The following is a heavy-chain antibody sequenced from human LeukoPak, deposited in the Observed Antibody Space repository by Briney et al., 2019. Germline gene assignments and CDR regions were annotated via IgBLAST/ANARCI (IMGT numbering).Heavy chain of an antibody. V-gene: IGHV3-23*01. Sequence: PGGSLRLSCAASGFTFSNYDINWVRQAPGKGLEWVSAISGSGGSTYYADSVKGRFTISRDNSKNTLYLQMNSLRAEDTAVYYCARASWYYDSSGLCWGQGTLVTVSS. CDR2: ISGSGGST. CDR1: GFTFSNYD. CDR3: ARASWYYDSSGLC. J-gene: IGHJ4*02. D-gene: IGHD3-22*01.